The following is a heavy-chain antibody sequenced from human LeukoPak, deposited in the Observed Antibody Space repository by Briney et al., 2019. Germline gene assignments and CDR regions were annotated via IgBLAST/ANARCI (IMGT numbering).Heavy chain of an antibody. V-gene: IGHV5-51*01. CDR3: AIRSRGYIGYENSQYYYYYYMDV. D-gene: IGHD5-12*01. CDR1: GYSFTSYW. Sequence: GECLKISCKGSGYSFTSYWIGWVRQMRGKGLEWMGIIYTGDSETRYSPCFQDQVTTSAATSISTAYLHWSSLRASDTPMYYCAIRSRGYIGYENSQYYYYYYMDVWGKGTTVTVCS. CDR2: IYTGDSET. J-gene: IGHJ6*03.